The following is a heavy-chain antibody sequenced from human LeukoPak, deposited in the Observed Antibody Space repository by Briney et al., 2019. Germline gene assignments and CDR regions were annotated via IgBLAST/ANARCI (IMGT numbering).Heavy chain of an antibody. CDR2: IKQDGNEK. CDR3: AGPPGLGSSSSFRFPK. Sequence: GGSLRLSCAASGFTFSRSWMSWVRQAPGKGLEGVANIKQDGNEKYYVDSVKGRFTISRDNGKNSLYLQMKSLGVEDTGVYFCAGPPGLGSSSSFRFPKWGQGTLVTVSS. J-gene: IGHJ4*02. CDR1: GFTFSRSW. D-gene: IGHD2-15*01. V-gene: IGHV3-7*01.